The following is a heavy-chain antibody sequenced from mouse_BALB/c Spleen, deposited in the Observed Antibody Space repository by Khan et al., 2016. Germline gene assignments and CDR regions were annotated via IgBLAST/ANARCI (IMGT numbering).Heavy chain of an antibody. CDR3: ARGLGYVMDY. CDR2: IAPGSGST. D-gene: IGHD4-1*01. Sequence: LVKPGASVKLSCKASGYTFISYWINWIKQRPGQGLEWIGRIAPGSGSTQYNEMFKVKATLTVDTSSSTAYMQLSGLSSEDSASFFYARGLGYVMDYWGQGTSVIVSS. V-gene: IGHV1S41*01. CDR1: GYTFISYW. J-gene: IGHJ4*01.